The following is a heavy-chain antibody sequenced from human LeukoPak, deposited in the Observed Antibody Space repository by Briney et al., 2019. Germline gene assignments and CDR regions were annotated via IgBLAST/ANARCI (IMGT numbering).Heavy chain of an antibody. J-gene: IGHJ3*02. CDR3: ARDVGASAPDAFDI. CDR1: GFTFSSYS. Sequence: GGSLRLSCAASGFTFSSYSMNWVRQAPGKGLEWVSSISSSSNYIYYADSVKGRFTISRDNAKNSPYLQMNSLRVEDTDVYYCARDVGASAPDAFDIWGQGTMVTVSS. V-gene: IGHV3-21*01. D-gene: IGHD1-26*01. CDR2: ISSSSNYI.